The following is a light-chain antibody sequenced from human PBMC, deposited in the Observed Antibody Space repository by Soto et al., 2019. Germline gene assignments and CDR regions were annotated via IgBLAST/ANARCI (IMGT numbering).Light chain of an antibody. CDR1: QSIGIS. CDR3: QQSYSSPTWT. V-gene: IGKV1-39*01. CDR2: AAS. J-gene: IGKJ1*01. Sequence: DIPMTQSPSSLSASVGDGVTITCRASQSIGISLNWYQQRPGKAPKLLVFAASSLQSGVPSRFSGSGSGTDFTLTISSLHPEDFATYYCQQSYSSPTWTFGQGTRWIS.